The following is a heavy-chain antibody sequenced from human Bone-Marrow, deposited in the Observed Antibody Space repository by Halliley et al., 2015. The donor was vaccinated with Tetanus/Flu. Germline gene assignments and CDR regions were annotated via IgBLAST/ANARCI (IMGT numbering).Heavy chain of an antibody. J-gene: IGHJ3*02. V-gene: IGHV4-4*02. D-gene: IGHD1-26*01. CDR2: IYHSGST. CDR1: GASISSSNW. CDR3: ARGREIVTRSFDI. Sequence: TLSLTCAVSGASISSSNWGSWVRQSPGKGMEWLGEIYHSGSTNYSPSLRGGGTLSVDKSKNRFSLKIVSVTAADMAMYYCARGREIVTRSFDIWGQGTMVTVSS.